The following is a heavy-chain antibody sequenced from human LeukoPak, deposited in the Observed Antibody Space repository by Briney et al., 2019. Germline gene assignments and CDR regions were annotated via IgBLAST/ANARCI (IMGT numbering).Heavy chain of an antibody. J-gene: IGHJ4*02. CDR2: MNPNGIAA. CDR3: ARGRLSTL. D-gene: IGHD2-2*01. CDR1: GYTFSDYC. V-gene: IGHV1-8*02. Sequence: ASVKVSCKASGYTFSDYCIHWVRRAPGQRLEWLGWMNPNGIAAGYSQKFQDRVTLTMDTSTSTAYLELSSLRSEDTAVYYCARGRLSTLWGQGTLVTVSS.